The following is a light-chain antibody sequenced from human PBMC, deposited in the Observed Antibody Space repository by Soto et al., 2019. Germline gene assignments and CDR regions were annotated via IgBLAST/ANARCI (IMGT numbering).Light chain of an antibody. Sequence: DIRMTQSPSSLSASVGDRVTITCRASQNILDDLAWYQQKPGKPPNLLISGASTLQSGVSSRFSGSGSGTDFTLTISNLQPEDVTTYYCQKYNSVPPTFGGWTKLEI. CDR3: QKYNSVPPT. CDR1: QNILDD. J-gene: IGKJ4*01. CDR2: GAS. V-gene: IGKV1-27*01.